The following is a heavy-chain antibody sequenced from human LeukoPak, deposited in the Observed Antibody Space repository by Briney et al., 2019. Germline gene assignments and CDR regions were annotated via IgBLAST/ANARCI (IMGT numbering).Heavy chain of an antibody. CDR2: INTNTGNP. D-gene: IGHD3-9*01. CDR3: ARDGPGGYFDWLPLDY. V-gene: IGHV7-4-1*02. J-gene: IGHJ4*02. Sequence: ASVKVSCKASGYTFTSYAMNWVRQAPGQGLEWMGWINTNTGNPTYAQGFTGRFVFSLDTSVSTAYLQISSLKAEDTAVYYCARDGPGGYFDWLPLDYWGQGTLVTVSS. CDR1: GYTFTSYA.